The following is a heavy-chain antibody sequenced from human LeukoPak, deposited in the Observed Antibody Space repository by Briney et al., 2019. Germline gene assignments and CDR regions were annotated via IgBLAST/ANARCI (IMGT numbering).Heavy chain of an antibody. CDR2: ISYDGSNK. CDR3: ARGDYYDSSGYYQVYY. Sequence: GGSLRLSCAAAGFTFSSYGIHWVRQAPGKGLEWVAVISYDGSNKYYADSVKGRFTISRDNSKNTLYLQMNSLRAEDTAVYYCARGDYYDSSGYYQVYYWGQGTLVTVSS. CDR1: GFTFSSYG. V-gene: IGHV3-30*03. J-gene: IGHJ4*02. D-gene: IGHD3-22*01.